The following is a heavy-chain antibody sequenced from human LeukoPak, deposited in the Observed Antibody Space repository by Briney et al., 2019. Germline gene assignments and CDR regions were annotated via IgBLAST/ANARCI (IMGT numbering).Heavy chain of an antibody. CDR1: GYSFTSYW. V-gene: IGHV5-51*01. D-gene: IGHD6-13*01. Sequence: GEALKISCKGSGYSFTSYWIGWVRQMPGEGLEGMGIIYPSDSDTRYSPSFQGQVTISADKSISTAYLQWSSLKASDTAMYYCARQRRNGGIAASNDAFDIWGQGTMVTVSS. CDR3: ARQRRNGGIAASNDAFDI. CDR2: IYPSDSDT. J-gene: IGHJ3*02.